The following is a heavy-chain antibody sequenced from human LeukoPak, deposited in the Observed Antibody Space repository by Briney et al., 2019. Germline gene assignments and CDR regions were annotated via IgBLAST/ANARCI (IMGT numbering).Heavy chain of an antibody. Sequence: GASVKVSCKASGYTFTSYGISWVRQAPGQGLEWMGWISAYNGNTNYAQKLQGRVTMTTDTSTSTAYTELRSLRSDDTAVYYCARRGYSSSWSYYYYYGMDVWGQGTTVTVSS. J-gene: IGHJ6*02. D-gene: IGHD6-13*01. V-gene: IGHV1-18*01. CDR1: GYTFTSYG. CDR2: ISAYNGNT. CDR3: ARRGYSSSWSYYYYYGMDV.